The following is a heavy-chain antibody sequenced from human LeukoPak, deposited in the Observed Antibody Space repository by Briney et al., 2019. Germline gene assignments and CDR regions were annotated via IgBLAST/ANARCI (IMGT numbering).Heavy chain of an antibody. D-gene: IGHD6-19*01. Sequence: ASVKVSCKASGYTFTSYGISWVRQAPGQGLEWMGWISAYNGNTNYAQKLQGRVTMTTDTSTSTAYMELSSLRSEDTAVYYCARAGGTESSGWYNAFDIWGQGTMVTVSS. CDR2: ISAYNGNT. CDR1: GYTFTSYG. J-gene: IGHJ3*02. CDR3: ARAGGTESSGWYNAFDI. V-gene: IGHV1-18*01.